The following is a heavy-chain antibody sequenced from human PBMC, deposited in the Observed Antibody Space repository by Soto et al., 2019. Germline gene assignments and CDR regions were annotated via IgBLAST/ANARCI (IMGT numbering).Heavy chain of an antibody. D-gene: IGHD6-19*01. J-gene: IGHJ4*02. CDR2: TSPDGVNE. CDR1: GFNVNSYT. CDR3: ARERSLAVSAPGY. Sequence: VQLVESGGGVVQPGGSLRLSCAASGFNVNSYTMYWVRQAPGKGLEWVASTSPDGVNEYYADSAKGRFTIFRDTSKNTLFVEMNSLRAEDSAMYFCARERSLAVSAPGYWGQGTLVTVSS. V-gene: IGHV3-30-3*01.